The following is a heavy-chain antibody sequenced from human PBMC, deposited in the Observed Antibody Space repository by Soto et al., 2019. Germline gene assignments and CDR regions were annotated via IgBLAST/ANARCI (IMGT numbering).Heavy chain of an antibody. J-gene: IGHJ3*02. CDR2: IWYDGSNK. D-gene: IGHD4-17*01. V-gene: IGHV3-33*01. CDR1: GFTFSSDG. Sequence: GGSLRLSCAASGFTFSSDGMHWVRQAPGKGLEWVAVIWYDGSNKYYADSVKGRSTISRDNSKNTLYLQMNSLRAEATAVYYCARHYGGNSVGAFDIWGQGTMVTVSS. CDR3: ARHYGGNSVGAFDI.